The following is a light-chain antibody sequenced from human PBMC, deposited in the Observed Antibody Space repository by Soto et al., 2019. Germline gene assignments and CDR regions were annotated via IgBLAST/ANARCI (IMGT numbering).Light chain of an antibody. J-gene: IGKJ4*01. Sequence: EIVLTQSPGTLSLSPGERATLSCRASQSVSSSYLAWYQQKPGQAPRLLIYGASSRATGIPDRFSGSGSGTDFTLTIISLEPEDFAVYYCQQYGSSPPVTFGGVTKVEIK. CDR1: QSVSSSY. V-gene: IGKV3-20*01. CDR2: GAS. CDR3: QQYGSSPPVT.